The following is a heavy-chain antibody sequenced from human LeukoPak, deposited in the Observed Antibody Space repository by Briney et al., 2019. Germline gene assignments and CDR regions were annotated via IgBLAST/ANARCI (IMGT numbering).Heavy chain of an antibody. D-gene: IGHD5-12*01. Sequence: SETLSLTCAVYGVSFSGYYWSWIRQPPGKGLEWIGEINHSGSTNYNPSLKSRVTISVDTSKNQFSLKLSSVTAADTAVYYCARGTGGYRWYLYEYYFDYWGQGTLVTVSS. J-gene: IGHJ4*02. CDR3: ARGTGGYRWYLYEYYFDY. V-gene: IGHV4-34*01. CDR1: GVSFSGYY. CDR2: INHSGST.